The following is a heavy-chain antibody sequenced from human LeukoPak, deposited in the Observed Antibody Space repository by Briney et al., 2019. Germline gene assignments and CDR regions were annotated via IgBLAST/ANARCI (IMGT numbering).Heavy chain of an antibody. CDR3: AKDPDCRYFDWLIQPTKYNWFDP. Sequence: PGGSLRLSCAASGFTFSSYGMHWVRQAPGKGLEWVAFIRYDGSNKYYADSVKGRFTISRDNSKNTLYLQMNSLRAEDTAVYYCAKDPDCRYFDWLIQPTKYNWFDPWGQGTLVTVSS. CDR2: IRYDGSNK. J-gene: IGHJ5*02. V-gene: IGHV3-30*02. D-gene: IGHD3-9*01. CDR1: GFTFSSYG.